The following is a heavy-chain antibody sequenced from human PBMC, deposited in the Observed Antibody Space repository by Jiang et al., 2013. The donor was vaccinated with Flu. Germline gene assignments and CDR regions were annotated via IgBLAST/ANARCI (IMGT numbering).Heavy chain of an antibody. CDR1: GDSVSSNSAA. V-gene: IGHV6-1*01. D-gene: IGHD6-13*01. J-gene: IGHJ5*02. Sequence: ISGDSVSSNSAAWNWIRQSPSRGLEWLGRTYYRSKWYNDYAVSVKSRITINPDTSKNQFSLQLKSVIPEDTAVYYCARERGSSWYGAGGNNWFDPWGQGTLVTVS. CDR2: TYYRSKWYN. CDR3: ARERGSSWYGAGGNNWFDP.